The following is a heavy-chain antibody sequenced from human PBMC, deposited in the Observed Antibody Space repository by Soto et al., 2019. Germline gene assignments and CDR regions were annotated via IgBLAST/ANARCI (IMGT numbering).Heavy chain of an antibody. CDR3: AKDLKDGYNYGFEP. D-gene: IGHD5-12*01. V-gene: IGHV3-30*18. CDR2: ISYDGSNK. Sequence: GGSLRLSCAASGFTFSSYGMHWVRQAPGKGLEWVAVISYDGSNKYYADSVKGRFTISRDNSKNTLYLQMNSLRAEDTAVYYCAKDLKDGYNYGFEPWAREPWSPSPQ. CDR1: GFTFSSYG. J-gene: IGHJ5*02.